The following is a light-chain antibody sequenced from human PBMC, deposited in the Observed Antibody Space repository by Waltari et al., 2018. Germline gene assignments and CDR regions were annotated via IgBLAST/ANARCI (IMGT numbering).Light chain of an antibody. V-gene: IGKV1-33*01. CDR1: QDISTY. CDR3: QQYEDVPYT. CDR2: DVS. J-gene: IGKJ2*01. Sequence: DIQMTQSPSSLSASVGDRVTITCQASQDISTYLNWYQQKPGKAPKLLIYDVSNLAKGVPSRFSGGGSETDFSFTISSLQSEDIATDYCQQYEDVPYTFGQGTKLMIK.